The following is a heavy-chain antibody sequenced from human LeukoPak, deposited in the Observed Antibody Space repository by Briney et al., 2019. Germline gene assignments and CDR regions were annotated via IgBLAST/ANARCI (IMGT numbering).Heavy chain of an antibody. Sequence: SETLSLTCAVYGGSFSGYYWSWIRQPPGKGLEWIGEINHSGSTNYNPSLKSRVTISVDTSKNQFSLKLSSVTAADTAVYYCARAIYYGSGSYYNAYYYYYMDVWGKGTTVTVSS. D-gene: IGHD3-10*01. V-gene: IGHV4-34*01. J-gene: IGHJ6*03. CDR2: INHSGST. CDR3: ARAIYYGSGSYYNAYYYYYMDV. CDR1: GGSFSGYY.